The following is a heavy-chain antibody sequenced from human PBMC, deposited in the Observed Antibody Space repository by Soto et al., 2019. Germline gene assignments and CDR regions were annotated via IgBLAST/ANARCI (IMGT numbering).Heavy chain of an antibody. CDR3: ARDRYGDYSWFDP. CDR2: IYYSGST. J-gene: IGHJ5*02. V-gene: IGHV4-59*01. Sequence: PSETLSLTCTVSGGSISSYYWSWIRQPPGKGLEWIGYIYYSGSTNYNPSLKSRVTISVDTSKNQFSLKLSSVTAADTAVYYCARDRYGDYSWFDPWGQGTLVTAPQ. D-gene: IGHD4-17*01. CDR1: GGSISSYY.